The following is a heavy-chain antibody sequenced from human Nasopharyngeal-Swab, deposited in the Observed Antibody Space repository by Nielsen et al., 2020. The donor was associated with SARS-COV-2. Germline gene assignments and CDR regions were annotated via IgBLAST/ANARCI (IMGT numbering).Heavy chain of an antibody. D-gene: IGHD3-3*01. J-gene: IGHJ6*02. CDR2: IFSNDDR. V-gene: IGHV2-26*01. CDR3: AHSYDFWSGHYSYGMDV. Sequence: RQAPGKALEWLANIFSNDDRSYSTSLGSRLTITKDTSKQQVVLIMTNMDPVDTATYYCAHSYDFWSGHYSYGMDVWGQGTTVTVSS.